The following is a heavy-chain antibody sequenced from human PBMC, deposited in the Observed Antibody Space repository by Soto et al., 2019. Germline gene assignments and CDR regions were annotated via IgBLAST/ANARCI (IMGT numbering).Heavy chain of an antibody. CDR2: ISVSGGST. V-gene: IGHV3-23*01. J-gene: IGHJ4*02. D-gene: IGHD3-16*01. CDR1: GFTFSSYA. CDR3: ASNTRYDPPDY. Sequence: EVQLLESGGGLVQPGGSLRLSCAASGFTFSSYAMSWVRQAPGKGLAWVSGISVSGGSTYYADSVKGRFTISRDNSKNTLYLQMNSLRAEDTAVYYWASNTRYDPPDYWGQGTLVTVSS.